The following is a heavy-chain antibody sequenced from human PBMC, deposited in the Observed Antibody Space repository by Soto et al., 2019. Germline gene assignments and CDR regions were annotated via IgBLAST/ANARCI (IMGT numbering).Heavy chain of an antibody. CDR3: AMPRSIVGATDAFDI. Sequence: SETLSLTCTVSGYSISSGYYWGWIRQPPGKGLEWIGSIYHSGSTYYNPSLKSRVTISVDTSKNQFSLKLSSVTAADTAVYYCAMPRSIVGATDAFDIWGQGTMVTVSS. J-gene: IGHJ3*02. CDR2: IYHSGST. CDR1: GYSISSGYY. D-gene: IGHD1-26*01. V-gene: IGHV4-38-2*02.